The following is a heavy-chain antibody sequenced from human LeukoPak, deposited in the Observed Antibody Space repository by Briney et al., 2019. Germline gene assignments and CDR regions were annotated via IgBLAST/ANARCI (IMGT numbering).Heavy chain of an antibody. V-gene: IGHV3-21*01. Sequence: GGSLRLSCGASGFTFSSFNMNWVRQAPGKGLEWVSSITPTSSYIYYADSVRGRFTISRDNAKNSLFLQMDSLGAEDTAVYYCVRLKRSSATGGYYYYYDYWGQGILVTVSS. CDR2: ITPTSSYI. CDR1: GFTFSSFN. J-gene: IGHJ4*02. CDR3: VRLKRSSATGGYYYYYDY. D-gene: IGHD3-22*01.